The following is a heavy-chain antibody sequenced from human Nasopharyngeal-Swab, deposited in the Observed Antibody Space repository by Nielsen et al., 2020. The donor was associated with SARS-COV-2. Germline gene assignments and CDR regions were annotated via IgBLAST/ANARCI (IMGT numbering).Heavy chain of an antibody. CDR3: ARDLWRRAARDYYYYGMDV. CDR2: IIPIFGTA. D-gene: IGHD3-3*01. V-gene: IGHV1-69*13. Sequence: SVKASCKASGGTFSSYAISWVRQAPGRGLEWMGGIIPIFGTANYAQKFQGRVTITADESTSTAYMELSSLRSEDTAVYYCARDLWRRAARDYYYYGMDVWGQGTTVTVSS. CDR1: GGTFSSYA. J-gene: IGHJ6*02.